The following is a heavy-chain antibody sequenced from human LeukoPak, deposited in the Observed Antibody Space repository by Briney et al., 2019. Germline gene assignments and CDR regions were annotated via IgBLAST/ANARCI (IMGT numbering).Heavy chain of an antibody. J-gene: IGHJ3*02. CDR3: ARGRGEAIFGVVDAFDI. V-gene: IGHV1-2*02. Sequence: ASVKVSCKASGYTFTGYYMHWVRQAPGQGLEWMGWINPNSGGTNYAQKFQGRVTMTRDTSISTAYMELSRLRSDDTAVYYCARGRGEAIFGVVDAFDIWGQGTMVTVSS. CDR1: GYTFTGYY. D-gene: IGHD3-3*01. CDR2: INPNSGGT.